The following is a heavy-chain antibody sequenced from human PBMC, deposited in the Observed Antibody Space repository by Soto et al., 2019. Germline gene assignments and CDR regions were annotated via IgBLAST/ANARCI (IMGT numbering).Heavy chain of an antibody. D-gene: IGHD2-21*02. CDR1: GGTVASSHW. CDR3: AREIVTAGGNNYFDP. V-gene: IGHV4-4*02. CDR2: VYHTGDT. J-gene: IGHJ5*02. Sequence: SETLSLTCGVSGGTVASSHWWSWVRQSPGRGLEGIGNVYHTGDTNFNPSLQSRVTFSVDKSNNQFSLRLTSVTAADTAVYFCAREIVTAGGNNYFDPWGPGTLVTVS.